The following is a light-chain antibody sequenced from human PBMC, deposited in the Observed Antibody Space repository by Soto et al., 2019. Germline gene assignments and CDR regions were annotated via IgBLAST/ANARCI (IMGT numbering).Light chain of an antibody. Sequence: DLQMTQSPSSLSASVGDRVTITCRASQAISNYLAWYQQKPGRDPELLIYATSTLQSGVPSRFSGSGSGTEFTLTISSLQPEDVATYYCQKYNTARWTFGQGTKVDIK. CDR1: QAISNY. V-gene: IGKV1-27*01. CDR3: QKYNTARWT. CDR2: ATS. J-gene: IGKJ1*01.